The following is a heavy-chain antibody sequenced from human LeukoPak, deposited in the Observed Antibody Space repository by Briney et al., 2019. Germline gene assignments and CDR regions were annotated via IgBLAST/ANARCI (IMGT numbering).Heavy chain of an antibody. D-gene: IGHD4-17*01. CDR2: IIQGGGER. V-gene: IGHV3-7*03. J-gene: IGHJ4*02. CDR1: GFTFSSYA. Sequence: GSLRLSCAASGFTFSSYAMSWVRQAPGKGLEWVANIIQGGGERNYVDSVKGRFTVSRDDAKNSVYLQMNSLRVEDTAIYYCARGPNYGARTDYLDYWGQGTLVTVSS. CDR3: ARGPNYGARTDYLDY.